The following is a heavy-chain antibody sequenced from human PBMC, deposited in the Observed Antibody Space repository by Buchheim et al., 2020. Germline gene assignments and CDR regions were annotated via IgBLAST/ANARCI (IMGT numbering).Heavy chain of an antibody. Sequence: EVQLVQSGAEVRKPGGSLKISCKASGYSFSNFWIAWVRQMPGKGLEWMGIIYPGDSDTRYSPSFEGHVTISADKSTAVAYLQWSSLRASDTAMYYCARRVGRNLDYWGQGTL. CDR2: IYPGDSDT. CDR3: ARRVGRNLDY. J-gene: IGHJ4*02. CDR1: GYSFSNFW. D-gene: IGHD1-14*01. V-gene: IGHV5-51*01.